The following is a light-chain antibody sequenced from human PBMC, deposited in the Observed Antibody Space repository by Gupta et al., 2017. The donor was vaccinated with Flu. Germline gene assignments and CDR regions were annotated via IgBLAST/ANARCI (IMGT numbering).Light chain of an antibody. CDR2: AAS. CDR3: HQTYSSSTWT. CDR1: QSISTY. V-gene: IGKV1-39*01. J-gene: IGKJ1*01. Sequence: SSLSASVGDRVTITCRASQSISTYLNWYQQKPGKAPKLLIYAASNLQNGVPSRFSGSGSGTDFTLTISSLQSEDFATYYCHQTYSSSTWTFGQGTKVENK.